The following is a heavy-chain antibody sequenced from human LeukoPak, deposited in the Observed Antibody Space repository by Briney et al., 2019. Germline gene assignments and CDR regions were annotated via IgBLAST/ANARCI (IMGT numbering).Heavy chain of an antibody. Sequence: GGSLRLSCAASGFTFSSYGMHWVRQAPGKGLEWVAVISYDGSDKYYADSVKGRFTISRDNSKSTLYLQMNSLRTEDTGVYYCAKDGSPLGYCSSTSCAYYFNYWGKGILVTASS. CDR3: AKDGSPLGYCSSTSCAYYFNY. CDR2: ISYDGSDK. J-gene: IGHJ4*02. CDR1: GFTFSSYG. V-gene: IGHV3-30*18. D-gene: IGHD2-2*01.